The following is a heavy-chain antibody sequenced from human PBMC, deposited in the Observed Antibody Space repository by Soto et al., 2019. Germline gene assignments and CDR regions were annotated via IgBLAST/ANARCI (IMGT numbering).Heavy chain of an antibody. V-gene: IGHV3-23*01. D-gene: IGHD4-17*01. CDR2: ISSGGTIT. CDR3: AKEVLRTVTTFGYSFDS. CDR1: GFTFSSYA. J-gene: IGHJ4*02. Sequence: GGSLRLSCSASGFTFSSYAMSWVRQAPGKGLEWVSAISSGGTITYYADSVKGQFTISRDNSKNTLYLQMNSLGAEDTAVYYCAKEVLRTVTTFGYSFDSWGQGTLVTVSS.